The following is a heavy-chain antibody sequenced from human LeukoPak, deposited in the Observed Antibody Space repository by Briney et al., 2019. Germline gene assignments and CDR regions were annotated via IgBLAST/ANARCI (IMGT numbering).Heavy chain of an antibody. J-gene: IGHJ3*02. D-gene: IGHD6-19*01. CDR1: GFTFSSYS. CDR3: ARERRLEVASRKTVAFEM. V-gene: IGHV3-48*02. Sequence: GGSLRLSCAASGFTFSSYSMNWVRQAPGKGLEWVSYISSSSSTIYYADSVKGRFTISRDNAKNSLYLQMNSLRDEDTAVYYCARERRLEVASRKTVAFEMWGQGTMVTVSS. CDR2: ISSSSSTI.